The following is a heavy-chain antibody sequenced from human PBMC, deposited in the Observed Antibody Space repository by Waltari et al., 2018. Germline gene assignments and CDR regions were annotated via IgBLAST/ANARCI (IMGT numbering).Heavy chain of an antibody. CDR3: ARGNEGYGDYYGMDV. CDR1: GGSFSGYY. J-gene: IGHJ6*02. CDR2: INHSGST. Sequence: QVQLQQWGAGLLKPSETLSLTCAVYGGSFSGYYLSWIRQPPGKGLEWIGEINHSGSTNYNPSLKSRVTISVDTSKNQFSLKLSSVTAADTAVYYCARGNEGYGDYYGMDVWGQGTTVTVSS. D-gene: IGHD4-17*01. V-gene: IGHV4-34*01.